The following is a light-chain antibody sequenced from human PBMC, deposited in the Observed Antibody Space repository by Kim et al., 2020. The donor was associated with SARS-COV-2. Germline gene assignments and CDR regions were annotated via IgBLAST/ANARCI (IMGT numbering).Light chain of an antibody. Sequence: RATRNCKYSQTVFYNSHNKNYLAWYQQKPGQAPKLLIYWASIRESGVSDRFSGSGSETDFTLTISSLQAEDVAVYYCQQYYSTPPSFGQGTKLEI. CDR1: QTVFYNSHNKNY. CDR2: WAS. J-gene: IGKJ2*03. CDR3: QQYYSTPPS. V-gene: IGKV4-1*01.